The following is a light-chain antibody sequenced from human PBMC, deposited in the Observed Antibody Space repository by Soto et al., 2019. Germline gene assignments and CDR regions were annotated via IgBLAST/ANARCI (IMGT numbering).Light chain of an antibody. CDR2: GND. CDR1: NSNIGSNA. V-gene: IGLV1-44*01. Sequence: QPVLTQPPSASGTPGQRVTISCSGSNSNIGSNAVNWYQQLPGTAPKLLIHGNDQRPSGVPDRLSGSKSGTSASLAISGLQSEDEADYYSAAWDDRLNAPVFGGGTKLTVL. J-gene: IGLJ2*01. CDR3: AAWDDRLNAPV.